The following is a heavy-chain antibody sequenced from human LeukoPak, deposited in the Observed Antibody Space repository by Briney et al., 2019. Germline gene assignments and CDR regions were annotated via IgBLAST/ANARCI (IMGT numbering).Heavy chain of an antibody. J-gene: IGHJ4*02. CDR1: GFTFSSYW. CDR3: AKDGSYYGSGSYYH. Sequence: GGSLRLSCAASGFTFSSYWMHWVRQAPGKGLVWISRINTDESSTSYADSVKGRFTISRDNSKNTLYLQMNSLRAEDTAVYYCAKDGSYYGSGSYYHWGQGTLVTVSS. V-gene: IGHV3-74*01. D-gene: IGHD3-10*01. CDR2: INTDESST.